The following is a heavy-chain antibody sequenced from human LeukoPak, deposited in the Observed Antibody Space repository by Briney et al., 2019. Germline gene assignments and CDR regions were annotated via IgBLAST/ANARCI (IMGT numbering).Heavy chain of an antibody. CDR3: ARHRTPDYYESSGY. CDR2: IYSSGST. D-gene: IGHD3-22*01. J-gene: IGHJ4*02. V-gene: IGHV4-59*08. Sequence: SETLSLTFTVSGGSISSYYWSWIRQPPGKGLEWIGVIYSSGSTNYNPSLKSRVTVSVDTSKNQFSLKLTSVTAADTAVYYCARHRTPDYYESSGYWGQGNLVTVSS. CDR1: GGSISSYY.